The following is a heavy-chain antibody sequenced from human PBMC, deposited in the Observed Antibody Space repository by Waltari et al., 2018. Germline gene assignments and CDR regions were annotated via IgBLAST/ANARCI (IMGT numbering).Heavy chain of an antibody. V-gene: IGHV4-59*01. D-gene: IGHD6-13*01. CDR1: GGSISSYY. CDR2: IYYSGST. CDR3: ARGRRAAAGPGAFDI. Sequence: QVQLQESGPGLVKPSETLSLTCTVSGGSISSYYWSWIRQPPGKGLEWIGYIYYSGSTTYNPSLKSRVTISVDTSKNQFSLKLSSVTAADTAVYYCARGRRAAAGPGAFDIWGQGTMVTVSS. J-gene: IGHJ3*02.